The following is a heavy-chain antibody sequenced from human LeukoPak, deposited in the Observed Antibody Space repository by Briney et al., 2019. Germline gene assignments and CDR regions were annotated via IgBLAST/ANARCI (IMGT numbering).Heavy chain of an antibody. V-gene: IGHV4-59*12. CDR3: ARRIGGPFDP. CDR1: GGSISSYY. CDR2: IYYSGYT. D-gene: IGHD3-10*01. J-gene: IGHJ5*02. Sequence: SETLSLTCTVSGGSISSYYWSWIRQPPGKGLEWIGYIYYSGYTNYNPSLKSRVTISKDTSNNQFSLKMTSVTAADTAVYYCARRIGGPFDPWGQGTLVTVSS.